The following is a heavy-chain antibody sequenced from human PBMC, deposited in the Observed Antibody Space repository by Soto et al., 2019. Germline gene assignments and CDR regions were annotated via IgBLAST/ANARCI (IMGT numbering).Heavy chain of an antibody. Sequence: GGSLRLSCAASGFTFSSYGMHWVRQAPGKGLEWVAVISYDGSNKYYADSVKGRFTISRDNSKNTLYLQMNSLRAEDTAVYYCSKDRVAVAGTYYYYYYGMDVWGQGTTVTVSS. CDR2: ISYDGSNK. V-gene: IGHV3-30*18. CDR3: SKDRVAVAGTYYYYYYGMDV. D-gene: IGHD6-19*01. J-gene: IGHJ6*02. CDR1: GFTFSSYG.